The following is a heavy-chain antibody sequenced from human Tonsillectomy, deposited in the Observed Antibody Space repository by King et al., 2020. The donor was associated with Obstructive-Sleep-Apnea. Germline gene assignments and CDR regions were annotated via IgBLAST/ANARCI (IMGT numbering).Heavy chain of an antibody. Sequence: VQLVESGGGLVQPGGSLRLSCAASGFTVSSKYMSWVRQAPGKGLQWVSVLYSATSTYYADSVKGRFTISRDNSKNALYLQMNSMRAEDTAVYYCVRGINAYISATDFWGQGTLVTVSS. D-gene: IGHD6-19*01. V-gene: IGHV3-53*04. J-gene: IGHJ4*02. CDR3: VRGINAYISATDF. CDR1: GFTVSSKY. CDR2: LYSATST.